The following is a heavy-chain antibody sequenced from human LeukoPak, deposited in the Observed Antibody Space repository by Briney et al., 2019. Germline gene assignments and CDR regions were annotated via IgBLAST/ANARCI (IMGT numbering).Heavy chain of an antibody. Sequence: ASVKVSCKVSGYTLTELSMHWVRQAPGKGLEWMGGFDPEDGETIYAQKFQGRVTMTEDTSTDTAYMELSSLRSEDTAVYYCATEGWFGNYNWFDPWGQGTLVTVSS. J-gene: IGHJ5*02. D-gene: IGHD3-10*01. CDR2: FDPEDGET. CDR3: ATEGWFGNYNWFDP. CDR1: GYTLTELS. V-gene: IGHV1-24*01.